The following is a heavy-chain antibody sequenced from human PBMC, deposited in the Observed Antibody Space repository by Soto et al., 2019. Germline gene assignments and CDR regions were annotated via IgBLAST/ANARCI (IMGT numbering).Heavy chain of an antibody. J-gene: IGHJ5*01. CDR3: AKDRYDISWYEVALDS. CDR2: LNWRGDNV. Sequence: GGSLRLSCTASGFAFDRFAMHWVRQIPGEGLQWVAGLNWRGDNVAYADSVKGRFTISRNNAEKSLSLQMSSLRPEDTGLYYCAKDRYDISWYEVALDSWGHRIPVTVSS. CDR1: GFAFDRFA. V-gene: IGHV3-9*01. D-gene: IGHD3-22*01.